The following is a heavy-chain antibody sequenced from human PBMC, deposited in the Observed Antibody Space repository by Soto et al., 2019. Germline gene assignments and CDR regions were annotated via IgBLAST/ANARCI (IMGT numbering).Heavy chain of an antibody. D-gene: IGHD2-15*01. CDR3: ARCSGGSYNTYYFYYGMDV. Sequence: ASVKVSCKASGYTFTSYGISWVRQAPGQGLDWMGWISTYNGNTKYAQDLQGRVTMTTDTSTSTAYMDLRSLRSDDTAMYYCARCSGGSYNTYYFYYGMDVWGQGTTVTVSS. V-gene: IGHV1-18*04. CDR2: ISTYNGNT. J-gene: IGHJ6*02. CDR1: GYTFTSYG.